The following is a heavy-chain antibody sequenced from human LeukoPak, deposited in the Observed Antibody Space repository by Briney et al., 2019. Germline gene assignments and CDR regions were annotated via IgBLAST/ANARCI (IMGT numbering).Heavy chain of an antibody. D-gene: IGHD6-19*01. J-gene: IGHJ4*02. CDR1: GFTFSSYS. CDR3: AKNRGSGLRHFDY. Sequence: PGGSLRLSCAASGFTFSSYSMNWVRQAPGKGLEWVSYISSSSSTIYYADSVKGRFTISRDNSKNTLYLQMNSLRAEDTAVYYCAKNRGSGLRHFDYWGQGTLVTVSS. CDR2: ISSSSSTI. V-gene: IGHV3-48*01.